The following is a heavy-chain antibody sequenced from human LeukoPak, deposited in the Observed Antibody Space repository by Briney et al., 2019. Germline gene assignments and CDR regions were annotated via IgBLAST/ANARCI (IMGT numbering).Heavy chain of an antibody. D-gene: IGHD6-19*01. V-gene: IGHV3-23*01. Sequence: PGGSLRLSCAASGFTFSSYAMSWVRQAPGKGLEWVSAISGSGGSTYYADSVKGRFTISRDNSKNTLYLQMNSLRAEDTAVYYCAKNNRGGWLTTRWFDPWGQGTLVTVSS. J-gene: IGHJ5*02. CDR1: GFTFSSYA. CDR2: ISGSGGST. CDR3: AKNNRGGWLTTRWFDP.